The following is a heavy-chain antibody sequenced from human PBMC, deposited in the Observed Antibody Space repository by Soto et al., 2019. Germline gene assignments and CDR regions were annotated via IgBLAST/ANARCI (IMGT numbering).Heavy chain of an antibody. J-gene: IGHJ6*02. Sequence: EVQLVESGGGLVQPGGSLRLSCAASGFTFRSYEMHWVRQAPGKGLEWVSYMSSSGTTIYYADSVKGRFTISRDNAKNALYMEMNSLTDEDTAVYYCASTDRDFYGLDVWGQGTTVIVSS. CDR1: GFTFRSYE. CDR2: MSSSGTTI. V-gene: IGHV3-48*03. CDR3: ASTDRDFYGLDV.